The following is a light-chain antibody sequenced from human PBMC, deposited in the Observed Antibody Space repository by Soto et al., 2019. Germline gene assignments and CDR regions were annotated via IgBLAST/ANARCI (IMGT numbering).Light chain of an antibody. V-gene: IGKV1-5*01. CDR3: QQYNSYWK. CDR2: DAS. CDR1: QSISSW. J-gene: IGKJ1*01. Sequence: DIQMTQSPSTLSASVGDRVTITCRASQSISSWLAWYQQKPGKAPKLLIYDASSLESGVPSRFSGSGSGTELTLTISSLQPDDFATYYCQQYNSYWKFGQGTKV.